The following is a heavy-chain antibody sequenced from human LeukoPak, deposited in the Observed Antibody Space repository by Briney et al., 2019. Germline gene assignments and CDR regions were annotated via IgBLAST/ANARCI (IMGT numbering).Heavy chain of an antibody. V-gene: IGHV4-39*01. CDR3: TGDYGDYVIGH. CDR1: GGSISSTTYY. J-gene: IGHJ4*02. CDR2: MHYSGST. Sequence: PSETLSLTCTVSGGSISSTTYYWGWIRQPPGKGLEWIGSMHYSGSTYYNPSLNSRVTISLDTSKNLFSLRLCSVTAADTAVYYCTGDYGDYVIGHWGQGTLVTVSS. D-gene: IGHD4-17*01.